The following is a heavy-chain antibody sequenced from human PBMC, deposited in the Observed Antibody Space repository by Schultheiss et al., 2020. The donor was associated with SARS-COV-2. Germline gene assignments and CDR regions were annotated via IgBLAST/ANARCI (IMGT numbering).Heavy chain of an antibody. CDR3: AKEGGQWELLQIDY. CDR1: GFTFSSYD. J-gene: IGHJ4*02. V-gene: IGHV3-13*01. D-gene: IGHD1-26*01. Sequence: GGSLRLSCAASGFTFSSYDMHWVRQPTGKGLEWVSAIGPAGDTFYPGSVKGRLTISRDNSKNTLYLQMNSLRAEDTAVYYCAKEGGQWELLQIDYWGQGTLVTVSS. CDR2: IGPAGDT.